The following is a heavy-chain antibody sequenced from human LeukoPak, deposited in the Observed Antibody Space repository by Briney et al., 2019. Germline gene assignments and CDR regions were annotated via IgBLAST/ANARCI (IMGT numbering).Heavy chain of an antibody. V-gene: IGHV4-31*03. CDR1: GDSITSADYY. CDR2: ISYSGVT. CDR3: ARATVEVTRFFDY. Sequence: NSSETLSLTCSVSGDSITSADYYWSWIRQHPGKGLESIAYISYSGVTYYNPSLHSRVAMSLDTSKNQFSLKLSSVTAADTAVYFCARATVEVTRFFDYWGQGILVTVSS. D-gene: IGHD4-11*01. J-gene: IGHJ4*02.